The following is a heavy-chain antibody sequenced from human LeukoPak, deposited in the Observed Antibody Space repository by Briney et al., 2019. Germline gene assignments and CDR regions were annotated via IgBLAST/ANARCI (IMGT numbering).Heavy chain of an antibody. D-gene: IGHD3-22*01. J-gene: IGHJ4*02. CDR1: GFPFSDYY. CDR2: ISSSGSTI. Sequence: GGALRPSFAASGFPFSDYYMSWIRPAPGEGLGWGSYISSSGSTIYYADSVKGRFTISRDNAKNSLYLQMNSLRAEDTAVYYCARPRYYYDSSGYCYWGQGTLVTVSS. CDR3: ARPRYYYDSSGYCY. V-gene: IGHV3-11*04.